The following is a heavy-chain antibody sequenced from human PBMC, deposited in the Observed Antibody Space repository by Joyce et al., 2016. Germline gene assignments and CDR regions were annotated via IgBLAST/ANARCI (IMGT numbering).Heavy chain of an antibody. J-gene: IGHJ4*02. CDR3: AKRLKSTMAPLDY. Sequence: EVQLLVSGGGLVQPGGSLRLSCVGTGFTFSSYAMSWVRQAPGKGLECVSDMSGSGGNIYYADSVKGRFTVSRDNSKNTLYLQMNSLRAEDTGIFYCAKRLKSTMAPLDYWGQGTLVTVSS. CDR2: MSGSGGNI. V-gene: IGHV3-23*01. CDR1: GFTFSSYA. D-gene: IGHD3-3*01.